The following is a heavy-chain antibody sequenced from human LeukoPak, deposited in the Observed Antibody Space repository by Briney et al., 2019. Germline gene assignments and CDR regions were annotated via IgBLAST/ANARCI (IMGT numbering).Heavy chain of an antibody. CDR1: GFTFSSYS. CDR3: ARDRLPRGYSGYDTDY. Sequence: GGSLRLSCTGSGFTFSSYSMNWVRQAPGKGLEWVSSISSSSSYIYYADSVKGRFTISRDNAKNSLYLQMNSLRAEDTAVYYCARDRLPRGYSGYDTDYWGQGTLVTVSS. CDR2: ISSSSSYI. J-gene: IGHJ4*02. V-gene: IGHV3-21*01. D-gene: IGHD5-12*01.